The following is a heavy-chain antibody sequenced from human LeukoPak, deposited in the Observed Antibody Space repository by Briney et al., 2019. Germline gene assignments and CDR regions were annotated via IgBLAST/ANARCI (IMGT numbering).Heavy chain of an antibody. CDR1: GGSISSYY. Sequence: SETLSLTCSVSGGSISSYYWSWIRQPAGKGVEWIGRIYSSGTITYNPSLQSRVTMSVDTSKNEFSLKMSSVTAADTAVYYCTRDSGTTGEVKFDPWGQGTLVAVSS. V-gene: IGHV4-4*07. J-gene: IGHJ5*02. CDR2: IYSSGTI. D-gene: IGHD3-10*01. CDR3: TRDSGTTGEVKFDP.